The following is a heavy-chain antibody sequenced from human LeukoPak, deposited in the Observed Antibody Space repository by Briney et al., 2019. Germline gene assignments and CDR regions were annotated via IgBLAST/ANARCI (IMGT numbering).Heavy chain of an antibody. CDR3: ARGSRLQLHGY. CDR2: INPNGGGT. J-gene: IGHJ4*02. V-gene: IGHV1-2*02. D-gene: IGHD2-2*01. CDR1: GYTFSYYY. Sequence: ASVKVSFKSSGYTFSYYYIYWVRQPPGQGLEWMGWINPNGGGTKYAQKFQGRVTITRDTSISTGYMELSRLRSDDTALYYCARGSRLQLHGYWGQGTLVTVSS.